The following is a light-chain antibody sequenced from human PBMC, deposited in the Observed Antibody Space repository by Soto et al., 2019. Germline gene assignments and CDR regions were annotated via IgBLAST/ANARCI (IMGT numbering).Light chain of an antibody. CDR3: HERNRWPRGT. Sequence: EVVLTQSPATLSLSPGESATLSCRASQSVSVNFAWYQQNPGQAPRPLIYSASDRAPGIPARFSGRGSGTYFTRTFSSLETEDFAVEDCHERNRWPRGTFGGGTNVEIK. CDR2: SAS. V-gene: IGKV3-11*01. J-gene: IGKJ4*01. CDR1: QSVSVN.